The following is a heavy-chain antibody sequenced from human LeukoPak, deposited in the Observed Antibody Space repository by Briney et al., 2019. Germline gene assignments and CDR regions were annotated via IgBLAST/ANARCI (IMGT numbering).Heavy chain of an antibody. V-gene: IGHV4-34*01. Sequence: SETLSLTCAVYGGSFSGYYWSWIRQPPGKGLEWIGEINHSGSTNYNPSLKSRVTISVDTSKDQFSLKLSSVTAADTAVYYCAIRGICSGGSCYTDYWGQGTLVTVSS. D-gene: IGHD2-15*01. CDR3: AIRGICSGGSCYTDY. CDR2: INHSGST. CDR1: GGSFSGYY. J-gene: IGHJ4*02.